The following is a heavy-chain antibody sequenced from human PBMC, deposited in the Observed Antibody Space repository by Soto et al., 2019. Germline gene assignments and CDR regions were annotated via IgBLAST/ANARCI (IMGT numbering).Heavy chain of an antibody. D-gene: IGHD1-7*01. V-gene: IGHV1-18*04. Sequence: ASLKVSCTASGYTFTSYGITWKRQAPGQGLEWMGWISAYNGNTNYAHKLQGRVTMTTDTSTSTAYKELRSLRSDDTAVYCCAIDGLYNWNYVVCYFYGMDDWGQGHSFTV. J-gene: IGHJ6*02. CDR3: AIDGLYNWNYVVCYFYGMDD. CDR2: ISAYNGNT. CDR1: GYTFTSYG.